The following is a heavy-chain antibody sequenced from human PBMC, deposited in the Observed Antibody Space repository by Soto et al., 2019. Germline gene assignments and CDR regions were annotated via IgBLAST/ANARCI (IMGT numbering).Heavy chain of an antibody. Sequence: PGGSLRLSCAASGFTFSSYGMHWVHQAPGKGLEWVAVISYDGSNKYYADSVKGRFTISRDNSKNMLYLQMNSLRAEDTAVYYCAKGYCSSTSCYGYGMDVWGQGTTVTVSS. D-gene: IGHD2-2*01. V-gene: IGHV3-30*18. CDR2: ISYDGSNK. CDR1: GFTFSSYG. CDR3: AKGYCSSTSCYGYGMDV. J-gene: IGHJ6*02.